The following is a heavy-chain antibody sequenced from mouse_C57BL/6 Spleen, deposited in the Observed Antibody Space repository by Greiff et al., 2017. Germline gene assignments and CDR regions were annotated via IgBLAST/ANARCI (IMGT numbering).Heavy chain of an antibody. CDR1: GYTFTDYE. V-gene: IGHV1-15*01. J-gene: IGHJ2*01. CDR2: IDPETGGT. Sequence: QVQLQQSGAELVRPGASVTLSCKASGYTFTDYEMHWVKQTPVHGLEWIGAIDPETGGTAYNQKFKGKAILTADKSSSTAYMEFRRLTSEDSAVYYCTRWVYYGSSYDYWGQGTTLTVSS. D-gene: IGHD1-1*01. CDR3: TRWVYYGSSYDY.